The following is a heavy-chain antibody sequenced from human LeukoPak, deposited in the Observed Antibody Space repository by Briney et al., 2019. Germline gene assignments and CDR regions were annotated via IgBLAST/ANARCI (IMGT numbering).Heavy chain of an antibody. Sequence: GASVKVSCKASGYTFTSYGISWVRQAPGQGLEWMGWISAYNGNTNYAQKLQGRVTMTTDTSTSTAYMELRSLRFDDTAVYYCASVYYDILTGYYRLDYWGQGTLVTVSS. CDR2: ISAYNGNT. CDR3: ASVYYDILTGYYRLDY. CDR1: GYTFTSYG. V-gene: IGHV1-18*01. D-gene: IGHD3-9*01. J-gene: IGHJ4*02.